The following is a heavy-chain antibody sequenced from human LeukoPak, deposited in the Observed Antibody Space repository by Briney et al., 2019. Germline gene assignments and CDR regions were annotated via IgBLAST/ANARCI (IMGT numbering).Heavy chain of an antibody. CDR2: IWYDGSNK. CDR1: GFTFSSYG. V-gene: IGHV3-33*01. J-gene: IGHJ4*02. D-gene: IGHD4-23*01. CDR3: ARGTWTTVVTLDY. Sequence: GRSLRLSCAASGFTFSSYGMHWVRQAPGKGLEWVAVIWYDGSNKYYADSVKGRFTISRDNSKNTLYLQMNSLRAEDTAVYYCARGTWTTVVTLDYWGQGTLVTVSS.